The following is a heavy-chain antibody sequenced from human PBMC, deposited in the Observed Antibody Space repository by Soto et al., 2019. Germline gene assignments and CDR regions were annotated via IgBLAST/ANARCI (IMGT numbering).Heavy chain of an antibody. CDR3: AKADWFDP. CDR2: ISYDGSNK. CDR1: GFTFSSYG. J-gene: IGHJ5*02. V-gene: IGHV3-30*18. Sequence: GGSLRLSCAASGFTFSSYGMHWVRQAPGKGLEWVAVISYDGSNKYYADSVKGRFTISRDNSKNTLYLQMNSLRAEDTAVYYCAKADWFDPWGQGTLVTVSS.